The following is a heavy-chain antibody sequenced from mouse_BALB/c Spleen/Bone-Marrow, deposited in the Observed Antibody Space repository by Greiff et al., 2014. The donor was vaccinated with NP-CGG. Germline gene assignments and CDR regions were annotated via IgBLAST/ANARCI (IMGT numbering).Heavy chain of an antibody. V-gene: IGHV5-9-4*01. CDR2: ISSGGSYT. Sequence: VQLKESGGGLVKPGGSLKLSCAASGFTFSSYAMSWVRQSPEKRLEWVAEISSGGSYTYYPDTVTGRFTISRDNAKNTLYLEMSSLRSEDTAMYYCARMGRRGSWFAYWGQGTLVTVSA. D-gene: IGHD4-1*01. CDR1: GFTFSSYA. J-gene: IGHJ3*01. CDR3: ARMGRRGSWFAY.